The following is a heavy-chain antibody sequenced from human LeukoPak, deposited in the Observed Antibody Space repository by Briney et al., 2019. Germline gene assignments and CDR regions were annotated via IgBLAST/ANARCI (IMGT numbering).Heavy chain of an antibody. Sequence: GGSLRLSCAASGFTFSSYSMNWVRQAPGKGLEWVSYISSSSSTIYYADSVKGRFTISRDNAKNSLYLQMSSLRAEDTAVYYCARVSIETYYYDSSGHRRAFDYWGQGTLVTVSS. D-gene: IGHD3-22*01. CDR3: ARVSIETYYYDSSGHRRAFDY. V-gene: IGHV3-48*01. CDR2: ISSSSSTI. CDR1: GFTFSSYS. J-gene: IGHJ4*02.